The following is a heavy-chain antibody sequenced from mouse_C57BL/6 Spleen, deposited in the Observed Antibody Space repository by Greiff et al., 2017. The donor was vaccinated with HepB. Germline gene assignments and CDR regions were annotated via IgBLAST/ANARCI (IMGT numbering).Heavy chain of an antibody. CDR1: GFTFSDYY. J-gene: IGHJ1*03. Sequence: DVMLVESGGGLVQPGGSLKLSCAASGFTFSDYYMYWVRQTPEKRLEWVAYISNGGGSTYYPDTVKGRFTISRDNAKNTLYLQMSRLKSEDTAMYYCARQGGSTVVARYFDVWGTGTTVTVSS. V-gene: IGHV5-12*01. CDR3: ARQGGSTVVARYFDV. D-gene: IGHD1-1*01. CDR2: ISNGGGST.